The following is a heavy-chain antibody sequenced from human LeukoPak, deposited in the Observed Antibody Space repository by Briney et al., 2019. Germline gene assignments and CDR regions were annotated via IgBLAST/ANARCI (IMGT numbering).Heavy chain of an antibody. Sequence: GGSLRLSCAGSGFSFSNYAMSWVRQAPGRGLEWVSAICKNGGSTYYADSVRGRFTISRDNSKNTLFLQMNSLRAEDTAVYYCARDPGQEGAKWGQGTLVTVSS. CDR1: GFSFSNYA. J-gene: IGHJ4*02. D-gene: IGHD1-26*01. CDR3: ARDPGQEGAK. V-gene: IGHV3-23*01. CDR2: ICKNGGST.